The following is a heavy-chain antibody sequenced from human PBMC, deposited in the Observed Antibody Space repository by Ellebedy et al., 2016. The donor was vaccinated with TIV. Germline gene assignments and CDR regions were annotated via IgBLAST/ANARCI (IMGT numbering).Heavy chain of an antibody. V-gene: IGHV1-18*04. CDR2: ISGYSGNT. CDR1: GFTFTRYG. J-gene: IGHJ5*01. CDR3: ARGSGPNWLDP. D-gene: IGHD6-19*01. Sequence: AASVKVSCKASGFTFTRYGINWVRQVPGQGLEWMGWISGYSGNTDYAQKFQGRVTMTTDTGTNTGYMELTSLTSDDTAVYYCARGSGPNWLDPWGQGTLVTVSS.